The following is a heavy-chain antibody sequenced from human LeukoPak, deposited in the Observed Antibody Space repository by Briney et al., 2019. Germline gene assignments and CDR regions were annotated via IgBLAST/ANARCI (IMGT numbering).Heavy chain of an antibody. V-gene: IGHV1-69*05. CDR1: GGTFSSYA. J-gene: IGHJ6*03. CDR2: IIPIFGTA. D-gene: IGHD2-21*01. CDR3: ARPSLDSIHTYYMDV. Sequence: VASVKVSCKASGGTFSSYAISWVRQAPGQGLEWMGGIIPIFGTANYAQKFQGRVTITTDESTSTAYMELSSLRSEDTAVYYCARPSLDSIHTYYMDVWGKGTTVTVSS.